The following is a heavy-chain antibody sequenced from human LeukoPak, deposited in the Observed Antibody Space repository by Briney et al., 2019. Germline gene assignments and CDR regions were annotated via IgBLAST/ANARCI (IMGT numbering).Heavy chain of an antibody. V-gene: IGHV3-23*01. CDR3: AKGRWGLTINNFDL. D-gene: IGHD3/OR15-3a*01. J-gene: IGHJ3*01. CDR2: ISDRGDST. Sequence: PGGSLRLSCADSGLNLTTYAMGWVRQAPGKRLEWVSVISDRGDSTYYGDSVKGRFTISRDSSKNTLYLQMNSLGGEDTALYYCAKGRWGLTINNFDLWGQGTMVTVSS. CDR1: GLNLTTYA.